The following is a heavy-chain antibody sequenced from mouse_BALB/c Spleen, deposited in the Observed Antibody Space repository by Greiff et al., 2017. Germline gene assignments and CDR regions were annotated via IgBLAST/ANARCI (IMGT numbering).Heavy chain of an antibody. Sequence: DVQLQESGPGLVKPSQSLSLTCTVTGYSITSDYAWNWIRQFPGNKLEWMGYISYSGSTSYNPSLKSRISITRDTSKNQFFLQLNSVTTEDTATYYCAREGDGYLGRWFAYWGQGTLVTVSA. CDR1: GYSITSDYA. V-gene: IGHV3-2*02. J-gene: IGHJ3*01. D-gene: IGHD2-3*01. CDR2: ISYSGST. CDR3: AREGDGYLGRWFAY.